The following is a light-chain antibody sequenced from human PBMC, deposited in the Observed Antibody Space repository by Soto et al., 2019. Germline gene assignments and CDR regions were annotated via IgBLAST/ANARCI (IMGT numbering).Light chain of an antibody. CDR1: SSDIGAYNY. Sequence: QSALTQPPSASGSPGQSVTISCSGTSSDIGAYNYVSWYQQHPGKAPKLMIYDVFKRPSGVPDRFSGSKSGNTASLTVSGLQAEDEAYYYCTSYAGSNNVCVFGTGTQLTVL. J-gene: IGLJ1*01. CDR2: DVF. V-gene: IGLV2-8*01. CDR3: TSYAGSNNVCV.